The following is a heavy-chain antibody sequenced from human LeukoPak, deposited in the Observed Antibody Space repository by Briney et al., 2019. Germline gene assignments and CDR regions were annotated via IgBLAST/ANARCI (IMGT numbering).Heavy chain of an antibody. CDR2: ISPSGGIT. D-gene: IGHD3-16*01. J-gene: IGHJ1*01. CDR1: GFTFSSHG. V-gene: IGHV3-23*01. CDR3: AKDDAWGRYKD. Sequence: GSLRLSCAASGFTFSSHGMNWVRQAPGKGLEWVSGISPSGGITYYTDSVKGRFTISRDNSKNTVSLQMNSLRGDDTAVYYCAKDDAWGRYKDWGQGTLVTVSS.